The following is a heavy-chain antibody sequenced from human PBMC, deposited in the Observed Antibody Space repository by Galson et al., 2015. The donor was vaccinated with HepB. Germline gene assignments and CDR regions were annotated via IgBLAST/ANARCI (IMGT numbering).Heavy chain of an antibody. CDR3: ARGPRYYYDSSGPGYFDY. Sequence: SLRLSCAASGFTVSSNYMSWVRQAPGKGLEWVSVIYRGGSTYYADSVRGRFTISRHNFKNTLYLQMNSLRAEDTAVYYCARGPRYYYDSSGPGYFDYWGQGTLVTVSS. D-gene: IGHD3-22*01. J-gene: IGHJ4*02. V-gene: IGHV3-53*04. CDR1: GFTVSSNY. CDR2: IYRGGST.